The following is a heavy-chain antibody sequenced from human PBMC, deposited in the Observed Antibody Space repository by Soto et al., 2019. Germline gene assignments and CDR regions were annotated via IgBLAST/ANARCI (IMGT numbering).Heavy chain of an antibody. CDR3: ARQWRYSSSSYGHMDV. CDR2: IYYSGST. V-gene: IGHV4-39*01. Sequence: SETLSLTCTVSGGSISSSSYYWGWIRQPPGKGLEWIGSIYYSGSTYYNPSLKSRVTISVDTSKNQFSLKLSSVTAADTAVYYCARQWRYSSSSYGHMDVWGKGTTVTVSS. CDR1: GGSISSSSYY. J-gene: IGHJ6*03. D-gene: IGHD6-13*01.